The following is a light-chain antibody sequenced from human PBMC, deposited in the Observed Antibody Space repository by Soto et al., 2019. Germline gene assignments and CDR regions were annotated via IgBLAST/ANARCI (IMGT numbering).Light chain of an antibody. Sequence: QAVVTQPPSASGTPGQRVTISCSGSSSNIGSNTVNWYQQLPGTAPKLLIYSNNQRPSGVPDRFTGSKSGTSASLAISGLQSEDEAAFFCASWDDSLTGWVFGGGTKLTVL. CDR1: SSNIGSNT. CDR3: ASWDDSLTGWV. J-gene: IGLJ3*02. CDR2: SNN. V-gene: IGLV1-44*01.